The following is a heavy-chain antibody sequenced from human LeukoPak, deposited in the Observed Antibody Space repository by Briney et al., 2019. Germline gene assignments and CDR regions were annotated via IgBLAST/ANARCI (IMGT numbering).Heavy chain of an antibody. D-gene: IGHD6-13*01. V-gene: IGHV4-38-2*02. CDR2: IYHSGST. CDR3: ARIYSSSWFLNWFDP. J-gene: IGHJ5*02. CDR1: GYSISSGYF. Sequence: PSETLSLTCTVSGYSISSGYFWGWIRQPPGKGLECIGTIYHSGSTYYNPSLKSRVIISVDTSKNQFSLKLNSVTAADTAVYYCARIYSSSWFLNWFDPWGQGTLVTVSS.